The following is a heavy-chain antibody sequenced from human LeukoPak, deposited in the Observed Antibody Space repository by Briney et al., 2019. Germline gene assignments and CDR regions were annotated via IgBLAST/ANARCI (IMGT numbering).Heavy chain of an antibody. J-gene: IGHJ3*02. CDR3: ARGTKGGIVGATGAFDI. V-gene: IGHV1-69*05. Sequence: ASVKVSCKASGGTFSSYAISWVRQAPGQGLEWMGSIIPIFGTANYAQKFQGRATITTDESTSTAYMELSSLRSEDTAVYYCARGTKGGIVGATGAFDIWGQGTMVTVSS. CDR2: IIPIFGTA. CDR1: GGTFSSYA. D-gene: IGHD1-26*01.